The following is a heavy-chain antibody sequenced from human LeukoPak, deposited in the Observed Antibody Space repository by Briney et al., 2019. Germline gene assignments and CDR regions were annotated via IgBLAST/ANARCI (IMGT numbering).Heavy chain of an antibody. V-gene: IGHV3-48*01. J-gene: IGHJ3*02. D-gene: IGHD1-26*01. CDR3: ARRWDDAFDI. CDR1: GFTFSSYG. Sequence: SGGSLRLSCAASGFTFSSYGMNWVRQAPGQGLEWVSYISSTSGTIYYADSVKGRFTISRDNSRNTLYLQMNSLRAEDTAVYYCARRWDDAFDIWGQGTMVTVSS. CDR2: ISSTSGTI.